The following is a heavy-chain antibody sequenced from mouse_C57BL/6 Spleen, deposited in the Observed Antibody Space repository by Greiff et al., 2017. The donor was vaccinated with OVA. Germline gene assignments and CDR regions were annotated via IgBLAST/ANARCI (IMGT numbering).Heavy chain of an antibody. V-gene: IGHV5-17*01. CDR2: ISSGSSTI. Sequence: EVKVVGSGGGLVKPGGSLKLSCAASGFTFSDYGMHWVRQAPEKGLEWVAYISSGSSTIYYADTVKGRFTISRDNAKNTLFLQMTSLRSEDTAMYYCARQPTYYNYFDYWGQGTTLTVSS. J-gene: IGHJ2*01. D-gene: IGHD2-12*01. CDR1: GFTFSDYG. CDR3: ARQPTYYNYFDY.